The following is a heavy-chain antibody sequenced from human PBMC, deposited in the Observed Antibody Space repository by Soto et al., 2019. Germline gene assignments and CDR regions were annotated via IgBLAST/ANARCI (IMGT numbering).Heavy chain of an antibody. D-gene: IGHD3-10*01. CDR2: ISGSGGST. CDR1: GFTFSSYA. J-gene: IGHJ4*02. V-gene: IGHV3-23*01. Sequence: GGSLRLSCAASGFTFSSYATSWVRQAPGKGLEWVSAISGSGGSTYYADSVKGRFTISRDNSKNTLYLQMNSLRAEDTTVYYCANNYVSGSYHFDYWGQGTLVTVSS. CDR3: ANNYVSGSYHFDY.